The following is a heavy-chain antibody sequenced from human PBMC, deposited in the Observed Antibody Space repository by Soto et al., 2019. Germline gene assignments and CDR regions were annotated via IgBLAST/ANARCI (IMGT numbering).Heavy chain of an antibody. CDR2: IYHSGST. V-gene: IGHV4-4*02. CDR1: GGSISDTNW. J-gene: IGHJ4*02. D-gene: IGHD5-12*01. CDR3: ARGSEMATIGSDFDY. Sequence: SETLSLTCAVSGGSISDTNWWTWVRQTPGKGLEWIGEIYHSGSTNYNPSLKSRVTISVDTSKNQFSLKLSSVTAADTAVYYCARGSEMATIGSDFDYWGQGTLVTVSS.